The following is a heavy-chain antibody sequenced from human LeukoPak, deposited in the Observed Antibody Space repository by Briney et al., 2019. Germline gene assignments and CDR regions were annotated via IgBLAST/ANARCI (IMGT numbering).Heavy chain of an antibody. D-gene: IGHD1-26*01. CDR1: GFTFSSSA. J-gene: IGHJ4*02. CDR3: AKDVGKWESLHFFDY. V-gene: IGHV3-23*01. Sequence: LTGGSLRLSCAASGFTFSSSAMSWVRQVPGKGLEWVSGISASGGSTSYADSVTGRFTISRDNSRNTLYLQMNSLRGDDTAVYYCAKDVGKWESLHFFDYWGQGTLVTVSS. CDR2: ISASGGST.